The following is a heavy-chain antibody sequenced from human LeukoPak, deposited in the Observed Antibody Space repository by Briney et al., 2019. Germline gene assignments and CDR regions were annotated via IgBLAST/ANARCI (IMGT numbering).Heavy chain of an antibody. CDR2: ISYDGSNK. J-gene: IGHJ4*02. D-gene: IGHD2-8*01. CDR1: GFTFSSYG. CDR3: AEGRGYCTNGVCYRIDF. Sequence: GRSLRLSCAASGFTFSSYGMHWVRQAPGKGLEWVAIISYDGSNKYYADSVKSRFTISRDNSKNTLFLQMNSLRAEDTAVYYCAEGRGYCTNGVCYRIDFWGQGSLVSVSS. V-gene: IGHV3-30*18.